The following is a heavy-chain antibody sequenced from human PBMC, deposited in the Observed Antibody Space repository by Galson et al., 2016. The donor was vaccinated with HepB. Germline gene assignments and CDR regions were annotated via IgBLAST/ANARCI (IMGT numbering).Heavy chain of an antibody. D-gene: IGHD3-10*01. CDR1: GLMYTHYA. J-gene: IGHJ3*01. V-gene: IGHV3-23*01. CDR3: ARDRGYRALDL. CDR2: IDDSGDHI. Sequence: SLRLSCAVSGLMYTHYAMNWVRQAPGKGLEWVSNIDDSGDHIYYAESVKGRFTISRDKATNTLYLQMNSLRAEDTALYYCARDRGYRALDLWGQGTTVTVSS.